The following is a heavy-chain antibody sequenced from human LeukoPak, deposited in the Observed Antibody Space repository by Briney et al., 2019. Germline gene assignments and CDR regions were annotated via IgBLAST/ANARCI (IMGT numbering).Heavy chain of an antibody. CDR3: ARVDSSSQGNYYYYGMDV. J-gene: IGHJ6*02. Sequence: PGGSLRLSCAASGFTFSSYAMSWVRQAPGKGLEWVSAISGSGGSTYYADSVKGRFTISRDNSKNTLYLQMNSLRAEDTAVYYCARVDSSSQGNYYYYGMDVWGQGTTVTVSS. CDR1: GFTFSSYA. V-gene: IGHV3-23*01. CDR2: ISGSGGST. D-gene: IGHD6-6*01.